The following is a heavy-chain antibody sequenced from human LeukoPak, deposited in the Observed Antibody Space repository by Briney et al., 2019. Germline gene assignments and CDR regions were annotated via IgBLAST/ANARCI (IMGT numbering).Heavy chain of an antibody. CDR1: GFSFTNTW. J-gene: IGHJ3*01. V-gene: IGHV3-15*01. CDR3: ATEGGSGSYYGDDAFDL. CDR2: VKSKADDGTT. D-gene: IGHD3-10*01. Sequence: GGSLRLSCEASGFSFTNTWMSWVRQAPGKGLEWVGRVKSKADDGTTDYAAPVQGRFTISRDDSKNTLSLQMNSLKTEDTAVYYCATEGGSGSYYGDDAFDLGGQGTMVTVSS.